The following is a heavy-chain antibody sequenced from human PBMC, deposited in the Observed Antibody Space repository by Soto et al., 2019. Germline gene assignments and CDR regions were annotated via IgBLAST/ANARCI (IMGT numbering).Heavy chain of an antibody. V-gene: IGHV3-23*01. D-gene: IGHD6-19*01. J-gene: IGHJ4*02. CDR2: ISGSGGST. CDR3: AKVIAVAAFGY. CDR1: GFIFNNYA. Sequence: GGSLRLSCAASGFIFNNYAMNWVRQAPGEGLQWVAGISGSGGSTYYADSVKGRFTISRDNSKNTLYLQMNSLRAEDTAVYYCAKVIAVAAFGYWGQGTLVTVSS.